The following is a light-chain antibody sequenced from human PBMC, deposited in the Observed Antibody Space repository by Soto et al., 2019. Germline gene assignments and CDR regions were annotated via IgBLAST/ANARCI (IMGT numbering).Light chain of an antibody. J-gene: IGKJ5*01. V-gene: IGKV3D-20*02. CDR3: QQRSNWPPIT. Sequence: EIVLTQSPATLSLSPGERATLSCRAIQSVSSSYLAWYQQKPGQAPRPLIYGASSRATGIPDRFSGSGSGTDFTLTISSLEPEDFAVYYCQQRSNWPPITFGQGTRLEFK. CDR1: QSVSSSY. CDR2: GAS.